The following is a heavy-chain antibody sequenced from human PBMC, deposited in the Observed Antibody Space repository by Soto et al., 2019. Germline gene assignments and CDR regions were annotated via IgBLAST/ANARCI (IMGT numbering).Heavy chain of an antibody. CDR1: GGTFRSYA. J-gene: IGHJ1*01. V-gene: IGHV1-69*06. CDR2: IIPIFGTA. D-gene: IGHD2-2*01. Sequence: SVKVSCKASGGTFRSYAISWVRQAPGQGLEWMGGIIPIFGTANYAQKFQGRVTITADKSISTAHLQWYSLKASDTAMYYCVREEHCSSSDCLNSPFQHWGKGTLVTVSS. CDR3: VREEHCSSSDCLNSPFQH.